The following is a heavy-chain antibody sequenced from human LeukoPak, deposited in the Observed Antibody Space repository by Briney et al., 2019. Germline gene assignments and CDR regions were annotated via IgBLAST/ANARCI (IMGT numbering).Heavy chain of an antibody. J-gene: IGHJ4*02. D-gene: IGHD5-12*01. CDR1: GFTFSSYA. CDR2: ISGSGGST. Sequence: GGSLRLSCAASGFTFSSYAMSWVRQAPGKGLEWVSAISGSGGSTYYADSVKGRFTTSRDNSKNTLYLQMNSLRAEDTAVYSCAKDLSLATIAYDYWGQGTLVTVSS. CDR3: AKDLSLATIAYDY. V-gene: IGHV3-23*01.